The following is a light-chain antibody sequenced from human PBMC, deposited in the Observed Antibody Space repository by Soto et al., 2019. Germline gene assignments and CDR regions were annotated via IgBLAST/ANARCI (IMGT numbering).Light chain of an antibody. V-gene: IGLV1-40*01. CDR1: SSNIGAGYD. CDR2: GNS. CDR3: QSYDSSLSGYV. Sequence: QSALTQPPSVSGAPGQRVTISCTGSSSNIGAGYDVHWYQQLPGTAPKLLIYGNSNRPSGVPDRFSGSKSGTSASLAITWLQAEDAADYSCQSYDSSLSGYVFGTGTKVTVL. J-gene: IGLJ1*01.